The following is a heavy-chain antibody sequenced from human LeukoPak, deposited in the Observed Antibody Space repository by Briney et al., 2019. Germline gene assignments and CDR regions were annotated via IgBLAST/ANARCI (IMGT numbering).Heavy chain of an antibody. Sequence: SETLSLTCTVSGGSISSSSYYWGWIRQPPGKGLEWIGSIYYSGSTYYNPSLKSRVTMSVDTSKNQFSLKLSSVTAADTAVYYCARDHGGWLVGNYYYYYMDVWGKGTTVTVSS. D-gene: IGHD6-19*01. CDR3: ARDHGGWLVGNYYYYYMDV. J-gene: IGHJ6*03. V-gene: IGHV4-39*07. CDR1: GGSISSSSYY. CDR2: IYYSGST.